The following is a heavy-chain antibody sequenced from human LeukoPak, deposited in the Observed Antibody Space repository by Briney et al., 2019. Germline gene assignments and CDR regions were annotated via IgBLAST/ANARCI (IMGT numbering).Heavy chain of an antibody. CDR3: ARGYSYGQYYFDY. V-gene: IGHV3-7*01. Sequence: GGSLRLSCAASGFTFSSYWMSWVRQAPGEGLEWGAIIRQDESEKYYVDSVKGRFTISRDNAKNSLYLQMSSLRAEDTAVYYCARGYSYGQYYFDYWGQGTLVTVSS. CDR1: GFTFSSYW. D-gene: IGHD5-18*01. J-gene: IGHJ4*02. CDR2: IRQDESEK.